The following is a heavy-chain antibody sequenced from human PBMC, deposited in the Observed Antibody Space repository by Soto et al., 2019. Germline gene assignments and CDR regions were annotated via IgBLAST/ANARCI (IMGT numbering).Heavy chain of an antibody. Sequence: ETLSLTCAVYGGSFSGYYWSWIRQPPGKGLEWIGEINHSGSTNYNPSLKSRVTISVDTSKNQFSLKLSSVTAADTAVYYCARPYGGNTSQWGQGTLVTVSS. CDR1: GGSFSGYY. J-gene: IGHJ4*02. CDR3: ARPYGGNTSQ. CDR2: INHSGST. V-gene: IGHV4-34*01. D-gene: IGHD4-17*01.